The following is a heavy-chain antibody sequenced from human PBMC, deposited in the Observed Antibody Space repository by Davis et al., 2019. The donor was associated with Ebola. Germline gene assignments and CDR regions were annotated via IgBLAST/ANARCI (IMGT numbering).Heavy chain of an antibody. D-gene: IGHD2-2*01. J-gene: IGHJ5*02. V-gene: IGHV3-48*04. Sequence: GGSLRLSCPASGFTFRRSGMNWLRQAPGKGLEWLSYVSSSSSTIYYADSVKCRFTISRDNAKNSLYRQMNSLRAEDTAVYYCARVMGVVVVPAAFDPWGQGTLVTVSS. CDR3: ARVMGVVVVPAAFDP. CDR1: GFTFRRSG. CDR2: VSSSSSTI.